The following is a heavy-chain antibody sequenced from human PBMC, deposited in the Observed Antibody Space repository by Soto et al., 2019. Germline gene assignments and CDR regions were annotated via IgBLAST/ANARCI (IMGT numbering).Heavy chain of an antibody. CDR2: ISYDGSNK. CDR3: AKASSIAARKGAFDY. D-gene: IGHD6-6*01. Sequence: PGGSLRLSCAASGFTFSSYGMHWVRQASGKGLEWVAVISYDGSNKYYAGSVKGRFTISRDNSKNTLYLQMNSLRAEDTAVYYCAKASSIAARKGAFDYWGQGTLVTVSS. J-gene: IGHJ4*02. CDR1: GFTFSSYG. V-gene: IGHV3-30*18.